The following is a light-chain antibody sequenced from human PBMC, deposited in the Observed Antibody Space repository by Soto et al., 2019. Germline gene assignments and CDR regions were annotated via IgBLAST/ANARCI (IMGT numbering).Light chain of an antibody. CDR2: WAS. J-gene: IGKJ1*01. Sequence: DIVMTQSPDSLAVSLGERATINCKSSQSVLHSSNNKNYLAWYQQKPGQPPKLLIYWASTRESGVPDRFSGSGSGTDFTLTINSLQAEDVAVYYCQQYYSTPPTFGQETKVEIK. CDR3: QQYYSTPPT. V-gene: IGKV4-1*01. CDR1: QSVLHSSNNKNY.